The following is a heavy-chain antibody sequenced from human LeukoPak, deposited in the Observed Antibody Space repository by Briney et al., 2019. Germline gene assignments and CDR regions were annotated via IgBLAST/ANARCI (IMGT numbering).Heavy chain of an antibody. CDR3: ARHGLYDSTDYWTFQH. CDR2: ISSSSNYK. CDR1: GFTFSDYY. Sequence: TGGSLRLSCAASGFTFSDYYMSWIRQAPGKGLEWISYISSSSNYKNYADSVQGRFTISRDNAKNSLYLQMNGLRAVDAAVYYCARHGLYDSTDYWTFQHWGQGTLVTVSS. D-gene: IGHD3-22*01. J-gene: IGHJ1*01. V-gene: IGHV3-11*06.